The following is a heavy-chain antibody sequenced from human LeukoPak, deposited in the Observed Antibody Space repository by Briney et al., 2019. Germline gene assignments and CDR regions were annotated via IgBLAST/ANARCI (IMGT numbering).Heavy chain of an antibody. Sequence: PSETLSLTCTDSGGSISSSSYYWGWIRQPPGKGLEWIGSIYYSGSTYYNPSLKSRVTISVDTSKNQFSLKLSSVTAADTAVYYCARQEGMYYYDSSGTHFDYWGQGTLVTVSS. CDR2: IYYSGST. CDR3: ARQEGMYYYDSSGTHFDY. CDR1: GGSISSSSYY. J-gene: IGHJ4*02. V-gene: IGHV4-39*01. D-gene: IGHD3-22*01.